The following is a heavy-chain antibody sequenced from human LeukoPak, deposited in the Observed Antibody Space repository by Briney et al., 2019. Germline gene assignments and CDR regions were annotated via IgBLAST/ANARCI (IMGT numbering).Heavy chain of an antibody. D-gene: IGHD3-9*01. CDR1: GYTFTGHY. CDR2: IHPNSGAT. Sequence: ASVKVSCKASGYTFTGHYMHWIRQARGQGLEWMGWIHPNSGATHYNQKLQGRVTMTSDTSIDTVYMELTSLIYDDTAVYCCARDDDWGPDYWGQGTLVTVSS. CDR3: ARDDDWGPDY. J-gene: IGHJ4*02. V-gene: IGHV1-2*02.